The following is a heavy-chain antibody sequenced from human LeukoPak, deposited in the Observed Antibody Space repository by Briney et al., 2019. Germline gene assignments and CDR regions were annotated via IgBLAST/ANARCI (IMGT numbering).Heavy chain of an antibody. V-gene: IGHV4-59*01. J-gene: IGHJ5*02. CDR1: GGSISSYY. CDR3: ARGDIVVVPGGFDP. D-gene: IGHD2-2*01. CDR2: IYYSGST. Sequence: SETLSLTCTVSGGSISSYYWSWIRQPPGKGLEWIGYIYYSGSTNYNPSLKSRDTISVDTSKNQFSLKLSSVTAADTAVYYCARGDIVVVPGGFDPWGQGTLVTVSS.